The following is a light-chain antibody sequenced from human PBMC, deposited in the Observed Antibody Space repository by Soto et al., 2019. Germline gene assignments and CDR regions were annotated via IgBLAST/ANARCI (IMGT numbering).Light chain of an antibody. CDR1: SSDGGGSDF. CDR3: ISYTINTFYV. Sequence: QSVLTQPASVSGSPGQSITISCTGTSSDGGGSDFVSWYQQYPGKAPRLMIYDVSNRPSGVSNRFSGSKSGNTASLTISGLQAEVEADYYCISYTINTFYVFGTG. CDR2: DVS. J-gene: IGLJ1*01. V-gene: IGLV2-14*03.